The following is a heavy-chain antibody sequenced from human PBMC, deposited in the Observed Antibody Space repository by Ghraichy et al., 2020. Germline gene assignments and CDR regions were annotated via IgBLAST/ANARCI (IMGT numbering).Heavy chain of an antibody. V-gene: IGHV4-34*01. D-gene: IGHD6-13*01. J-gene: IGHJ6*02. CDR3: ARGVFHRDSSSWYVAYYYGMDV. CDR2: INHSGST. CDR1: GGSFSGYY. Sequence: SETLSLTCAVYGGSFSGYYWSWIRQPPGKGLEWIGEINHSGSTNYNPSLKSRVTISVDTSKNQFSLKLSSVTAADTAVYYCARGVFHRDSSSWYVAYYYGMDVWGQGTTVTVSS.